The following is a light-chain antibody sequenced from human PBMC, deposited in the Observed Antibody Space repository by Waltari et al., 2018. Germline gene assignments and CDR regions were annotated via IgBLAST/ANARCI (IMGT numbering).Light chain of an antibody. CDR2: DAS. CDR3: QMYVRLPVT. J-gene: IGKJ1*01. CDR1: QSVGRA. V-gene: IGKV3-20*01. Sequence: EIVLTQSPGTLALSPGERATLSCRASQSVGRALAWYQQKPGQAPMLLIYDASSRATGISDKYSGSGSGTDFSLTISRVEPEDFAFYFCQMYVRLPVTFGQGTKVEVK.